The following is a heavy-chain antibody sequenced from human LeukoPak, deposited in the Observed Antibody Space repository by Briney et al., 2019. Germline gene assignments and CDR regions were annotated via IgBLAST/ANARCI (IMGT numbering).Heavy chain of an antibody. CDR2: IGTTSDT. V-gene: IGHV3-13*01. CDR1: GFTFSSHD. CDR3: ARAISMVRGVNYFDY. D-gene: IGHD3-10*01. J-gene: IGHJ4*02. Sequence: GGSLRLSCAASGFTFSSHDMHWVRQATGKGLEWVSAIGTTSDTYYPDSVKGRFTISRENAKNSLYLQMNSLRAGDTAVYYCARAISMVRGVNYFDYWGQGTLVTVSS.